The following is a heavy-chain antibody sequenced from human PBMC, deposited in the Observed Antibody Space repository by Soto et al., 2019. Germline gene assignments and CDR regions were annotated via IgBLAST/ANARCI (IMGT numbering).Heavy chain of an antibody. CDR2: IYHSGST. V-gene: IGHV4-61*01. CDR1: GGSVSSGNDY. Sequence: QVQLQESGPGLVKPSETLSLTCTVSGGSVSSGNDYWSWIRQPPGKGLEWIGYIYHSGSTNYNPSLKSRLTISGDTSKNQVSPKMTSVTAADTAVYYCARGGYYEYFLFWGQGTLVTVSS. CDR3: ARGGYYEYFLF. J-gene: IGHJ1*01. D-gene: IGHD3-22*01.